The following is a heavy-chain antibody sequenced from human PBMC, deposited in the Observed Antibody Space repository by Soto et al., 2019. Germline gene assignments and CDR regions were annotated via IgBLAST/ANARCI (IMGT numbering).Heavy chain of an antibody. CDR2: IYYSGST. Sequence: SETLSLTCTVSGGSVSSGSYYWSWFRQPPGKGLEWIGYIYYSGSTNYNPSLKSRVTISVDTSKNQFSLKLSSVTAADTAVYYCARADYGRKRYFDYPAQGTPVTVSS. V-gene: IGHV4-61*01. D-gene: IGHD4-17*01. CDR1: GGSVSSGSYY. CDR3: ARADYGRKRYFDY. J-gene: IGHJ4*02.